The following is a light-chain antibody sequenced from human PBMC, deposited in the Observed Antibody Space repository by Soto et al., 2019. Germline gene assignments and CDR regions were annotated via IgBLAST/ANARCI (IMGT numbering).Light chain of an antibody. CDR2: GAS. CDR1: QSVSNNY. CDR3: QQSYSSPWT. J-gene: IGKJ1*01. V-gene: IGKV3-20*01. Sequence: EIVLTQSPGTLSLSAGERAALSCRASQSVSNNYLAWYQQKPGQAPRLLIYGASNRATGIPDRFSGSGSGTDFTLTISSLQPEDFATYYCQQSYSSPWTFGQGTKVDI.